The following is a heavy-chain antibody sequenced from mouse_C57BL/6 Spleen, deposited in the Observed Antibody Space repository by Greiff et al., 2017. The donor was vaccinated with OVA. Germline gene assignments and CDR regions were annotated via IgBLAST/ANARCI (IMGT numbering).Heavy chain of an antibody. CDR1: GFSFNTYA. V-gene: IGHV10-1*01. J-gene: IGHJ1*03. CDR2: IRSKSNNYAT. D-gene: IGHD1-1*01. CDR3: VRLGDYYGSSYVHFDV. Sequence: DVHLVESGGGLVQPKGSLKLSCAASGFSFNTYAMNWVRQAPGKGLEWVARIRSKSNNYATYYADSVKDRFTISRDDSESMLYLQMNNLKTEDTAMYYCVRLGDYYGSSYVHFDVWGTGTTVTVSS.